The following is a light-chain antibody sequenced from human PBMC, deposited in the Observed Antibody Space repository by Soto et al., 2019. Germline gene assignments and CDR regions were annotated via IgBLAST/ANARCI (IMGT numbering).Light chain of an antibody. CDR2: GAS. V-gene: IGKV3-20*01. Sequence: EVVLTQSPATLSLSPGERATLSCSANQSVSANYLAWYQQKPGQAHRLLIYGASRRSTGIPDRFSGSRSGSDFSLTISRLEPEDFAVFYCHEYGSSPFTFGPGTKVDIK. CDR1: QSVSANY. J-gene: IGKJ3*01. CDR3: HEYGSSPFT.